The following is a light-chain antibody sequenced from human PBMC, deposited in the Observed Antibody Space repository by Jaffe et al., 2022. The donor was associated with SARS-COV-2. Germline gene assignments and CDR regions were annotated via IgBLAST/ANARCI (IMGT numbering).Light chain of an antibody. V-gene: IGLV3-25*03. CDR2: KDT. J-gene: IGLJ2*01. Sequence: SSELRQPPSVSVSPGQTARITCSGDVLSRQFAYWYRQKPGQAPQLLIYKDTERPSGIPERISGSSSGTTVTLTISGVQAEDEADYYCQSADSATTYKIFGGGTKLTVL. CDR1: VLSRQF. CDR3: QSADSATTYKI.